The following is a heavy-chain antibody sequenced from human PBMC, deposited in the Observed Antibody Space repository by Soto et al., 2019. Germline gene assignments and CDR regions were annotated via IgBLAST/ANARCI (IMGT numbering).Heavy chain of an antibody. J-gene: IGHJ4*02. CDR1: GFTFSIYN. CDR2: ITGSGDYT. V-gene: IGHV3-23*01. CDR3: ARRITSSFAY. Sequence: EVQLLESGGGLVQPGGSLRLSCVASGFTFSIYNMNLVRQAPGKGLEWVSVITGSGDYTNYGDSVKGRFTISRDNSKNTLYLQMNSLRAEDTAVYFCARRITSSFAYWGQGTLVTVSS. D-gene: IGHD2-15*01.